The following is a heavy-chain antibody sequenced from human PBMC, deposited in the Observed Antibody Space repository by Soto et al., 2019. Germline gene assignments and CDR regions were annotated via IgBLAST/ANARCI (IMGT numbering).Heavy chain of an antibody. CDR3: ARTAITMVRGVILNWFDP. V-gene: IGHV4-30-4*01. J-gene: IGHJ5*02. CDR1: GGSISSGDYY. CDR2: IYYSGST. Sequence: SETLSLTCTVSGGSISSGDYYWSWIRQPPGKGLEWIGYIYYSGSTYYNPSLKSRVTISVDTSKNQFSLKLSSVTAADTAVYYCARTAITMVRGVILNWFDPWGQGTLVTVSS. D-gene: IGHD3-10*01.